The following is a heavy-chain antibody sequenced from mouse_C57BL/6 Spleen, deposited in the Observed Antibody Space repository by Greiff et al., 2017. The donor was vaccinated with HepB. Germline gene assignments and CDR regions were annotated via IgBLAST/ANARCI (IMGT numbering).Heavy chain of an antibody. CDR2: IYPGDGDT. Sequence: VQLQQSGPELVKPGASVKISCKASGYAFSSSWMNWVKQRPGKGLEWIGRIYPGDGDTNYNGKFKGKATLTADKSSSTAYMQLSSLTSEDSAVYFCARHGSSGYWFAYWGQGTLVTVSA. CDR3: ARHGSSGYWFAY. D-gene: IGHD3-2*02. J-gene: IGHJ3*01. CDR1: GYAFSSSW. V-gene: IGHV1-82*01.